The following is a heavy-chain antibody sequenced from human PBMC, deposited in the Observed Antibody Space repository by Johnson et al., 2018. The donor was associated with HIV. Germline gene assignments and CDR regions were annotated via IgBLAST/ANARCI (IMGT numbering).Heavy chain of an antibody. CDR2: INWNGGST. Sequence: VQLVESGGGLVQPGRSLRLSCAASEFTVSNDYMSWVRQAPGKGLEWVSGINWNGGSTGYADSVKGRFTISRDNAKNSLYLQMNSLRAEDTAMYYCARQFRSVGAPDAFDIWGQGTLVTVSS. D-gene: IGHD4-23*01. CDR3: ARQFRSVGAPDAFDI. CDR1: EFTVSNDY. J-gene: IGHJ3*02. V-gene: IGHV3-20*04.